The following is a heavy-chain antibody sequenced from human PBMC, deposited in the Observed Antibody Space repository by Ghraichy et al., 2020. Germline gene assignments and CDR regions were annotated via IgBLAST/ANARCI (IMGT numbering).Heavy chain of an antibody. CDR2: INHSGST. Sequence: TLSLTCAVYGGSFSGYYWSWIRQPPGKGLEWIGEINHSGSTNYNPSLKSRVTISVDTSKNQFSLKLSSVTAADTAVYYCARELSNYEYYYYYYYMDVWGKGTTVTVSS. CDR1: GGSFSGYY. D-gene: IGHD4-11*01. CDR3: ARELSNYEYYYYYYYMDV. V-gene: IGHV4-34*01. J-gene: IGHJ6*03.